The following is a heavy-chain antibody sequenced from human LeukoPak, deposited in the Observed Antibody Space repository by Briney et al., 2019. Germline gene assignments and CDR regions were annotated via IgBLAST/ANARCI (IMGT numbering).Heavy chain of an antibody. Sequence: SQTLSLTCAISGDSVSSNSAAWNWVRQSPLRGLEWLGRTYYRSKWFNDYSISVKSRITVNPDTSKNQFSLQLTSVTPGDTAVYYCARDGGLGLDYFDYWGQGTLVTVSS. V-gene: IGHV6-1*01. J-gene: IGHJ4*02. CDR3: ARDGGLGLDYFDY. CDR2: TYYRSKWFN. CDR1: GDSVSSNSAA. D-gene: IGHD3-16*01.